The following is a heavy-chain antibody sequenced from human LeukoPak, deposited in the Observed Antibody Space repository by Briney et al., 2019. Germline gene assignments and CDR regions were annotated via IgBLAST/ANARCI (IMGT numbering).Heavy chain of an antibody. D-gene: IGHD3-10*01. V-gene: IGHV1-69*04. CDR3: AREGVGVRDSVAFDI. Sequence: SVKVSCKASGGTFSSYTISWVRQAPGQGLEWMGRIIPILGIANYAQKFQGRVTITADESTSTAYMELSSLRSEDTAVYYCAREGVGVRDSVAFDIWGQGTMVTVSS. CDR2: IIPILGIA. CDR1: GGTFSSYT. J-gene: IGHJ3*02.